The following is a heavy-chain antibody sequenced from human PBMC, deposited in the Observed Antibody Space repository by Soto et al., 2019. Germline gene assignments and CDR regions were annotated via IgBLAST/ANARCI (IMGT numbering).Heavy chain of an antibody. CDR2: IYYSGST. Sequence: SETMSLTCTVAGGNISSYCWIWIRQNPGKGLEWIGYIYYSGSTNYNPALKSRVTISVDKSKNQFSLKLSSVTAADTAVYYCARVSGSYYYGMDVWGQGTTVTVSS. CDR3: ARVSGSYYYGMDV. D-gene: IGHD1-26*01. J-gene: IGHJ6*02. V-gene: IGHV4-59*12. CDR1: GGNISSYC.